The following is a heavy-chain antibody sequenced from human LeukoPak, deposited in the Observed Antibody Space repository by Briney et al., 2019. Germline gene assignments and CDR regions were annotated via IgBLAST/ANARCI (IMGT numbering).Heavy chain of an antibody. Sequence: SETLSLTCAVYGGSFSGYYWSWIRQPPGKGLEWIGEINHSGSTNYNPSLKSRVTISVDTSKNQFSLKLSSVTAADTAVYYCASRGGDAATFHIWGQGTMVTVSS. CDR1: GGSFSGYY. J-gene: IGHJ3*02. D-gene: IGHD2-15*01. CDR3: ASRGGDAATFHI. CDR2: INHSGST. V-gene: IGHV4-34*01.